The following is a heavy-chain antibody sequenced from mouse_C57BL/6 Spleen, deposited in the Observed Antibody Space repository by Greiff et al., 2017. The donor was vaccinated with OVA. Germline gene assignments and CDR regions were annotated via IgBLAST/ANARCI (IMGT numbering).Heavy chain of an antibody. Sequence: VQLQESGAELARPGASVKLSCKASGYTFTSYGISWVKQRTGQGLEWIGEIYPRSGNTYYNEKFKGKATLTADKSSSTAYMELRSLTSEDSAVYFCARTDSSGHPYYFDYWGQGTTLTVSS. D-gene: IGHD3-2*02. CDR1: GYTFTSYG. CDR2: IYPRSGNT. CDR3: ARTDSSGHPYYFDY. V-gene: IGHV1-81*01. J-gene: IGHJ2*01.